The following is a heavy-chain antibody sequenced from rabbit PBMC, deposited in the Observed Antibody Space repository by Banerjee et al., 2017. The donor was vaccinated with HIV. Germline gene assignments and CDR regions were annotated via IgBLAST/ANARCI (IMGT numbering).Heavy chain of an antibody. CDR3: ARFYGAYADYGYGNL. D-gene: IGHD6-1*01. CDR2: IYTGSGST. CDR1: GFTISSSYS. V-gene: IGHV1S43*01. Sequence: QSLEESGGGLVQPEGSLALTCKASGFTISSSYSMCWVRQAPGKGLELIGCIYTGSGSTWYASWVNGRFTISRSTSQNTVDLKMTSLTAADTATYFCARFYGAYADYGYGNLWGPGT. J-gene: IGHJ4*01.